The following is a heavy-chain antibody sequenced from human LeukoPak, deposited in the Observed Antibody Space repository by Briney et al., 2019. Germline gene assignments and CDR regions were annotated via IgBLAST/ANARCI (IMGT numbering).Heavy chain of an antibody. CDR1: GGSISSGDYY. V-gene: IGHV4-30-4*01. CDR2: IYYSGST. CDR3: ARDSAMALYFDY. D-gene: IGHD5-18*01. J-gene: IGHJ4*02. Sequence: SETLSLTCTVSGGSISSGDYYWSWIRQPPGKGLEWIGYIYYSGSTYYNPSLKSRVTISVDTSKNQFSLKLSSVTAADTAVYYCARDSAMALYFDYWGQGTLVTVSS.